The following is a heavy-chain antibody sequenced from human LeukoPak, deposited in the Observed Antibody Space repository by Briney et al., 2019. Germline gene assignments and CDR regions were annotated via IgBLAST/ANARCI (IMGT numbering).Heavy chain of an antibody. Sequence: PGRSLRLSCAASGFTFSSYAMHWVRQAPGKGLEWVAVISYDGSNKYYADSVKGRFTISRDNSKNTLYLQMNSLRAEDTAVYYCARDARRYSYGKFDYWGQGTLVTVSS. D-gene: IGHD5-18*01. CDR1: GFTFSSYA. CDR2: ISYDGSNK. CDR3: ARDARRYSYGKFDY. V-gene: IGHV3-30*04. J-gene: IGHJ4*02.